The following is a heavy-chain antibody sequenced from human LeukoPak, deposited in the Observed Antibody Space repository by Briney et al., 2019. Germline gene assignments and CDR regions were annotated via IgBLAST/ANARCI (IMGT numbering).Heavy chain of an antibody. CDR3: AKGAAAGLVDWFDP. V-gene: IGHV3-23*01. CDR1: GFIFSNYA. D-gene: IGHD6-13*01. Sequence: GGSLRLSLAPSGFIFSNYALMWVRQAPGKGVEGVSAIEGRGDETFYADSMKGRFSLSRDNSKNMLYLQMYSLGAEDTAIYYCAKGAAAGLVDWFDPWGQGTLVTVSS. J-gene: IGHJ5*02. CDR2: IEGRGDET.